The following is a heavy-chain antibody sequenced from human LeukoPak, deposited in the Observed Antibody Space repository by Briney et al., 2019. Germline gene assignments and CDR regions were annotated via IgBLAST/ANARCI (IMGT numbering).Heavy chain of an antibody. CDR2: ISSTSNYI. CDR3: TREGMGRRAFDI. J-gene: IGHJ3*02. CDR1: GFTFSTYS. V-gene: IGHV3-21*01. Sequence: GGSLRLSCPAPGFTFSTYSMNWVRQAPGKGLEWVSSISSTSNYIYYADSVKGRFTISRDNAKNSLYLQMNSLRAEDTAMYFCTREGMGRRAFDIWGQGTMVTVSS. D-gene: IGHD3-10*01.